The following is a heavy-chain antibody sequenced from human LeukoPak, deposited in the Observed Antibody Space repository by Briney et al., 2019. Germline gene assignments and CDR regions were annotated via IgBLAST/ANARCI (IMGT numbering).Heavy chain of an antibody. CDR2: IRYDGSKE. CDR1: GFPLTSYG. Sequence: GGSLRLSCAASGFPLTSYGMHWVRQAPGKGLEWVAFIRYDGSKEYYADSVKGRFTISRDNPKNTLYMQMNSLRAEDTAVYYCAKANSAYFQWGQGTLVTVSS. CDR3: AKANSAYFQ. V-gene: IGHV3-30*02. J-gene: IGHJ4*02. D-gene: IGHD3-22*01.